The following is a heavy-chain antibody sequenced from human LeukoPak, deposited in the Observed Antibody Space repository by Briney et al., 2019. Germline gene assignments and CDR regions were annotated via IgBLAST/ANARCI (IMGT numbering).Heavy chain of an antibody. CDR3: ARVASNYDFDY. Sequence: GGSLRLSCAASGFTFSSYWMSRVRQAPGKGLEWVSGINWNGGNTGYAGSVKGRFTISRDNAKNSLYLQMNSLRAEDTALYYCARVASNYDFDYWGQGTLVTVSS. CDR1: GFTFSSYW. J-gene: IGHJ4*02. V-gene: IGHV3-20*04. D-gene: IGHD4-11*01. CDR2: INWNGGNT.